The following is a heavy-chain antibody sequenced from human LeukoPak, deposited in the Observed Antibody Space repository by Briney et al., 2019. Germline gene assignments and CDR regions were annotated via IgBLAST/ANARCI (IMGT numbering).Heavy chain of an antibody. D-gene: IGHD4-17*01. CDR1: GFTFNNYN. Sequence: PGGSLTLSCAGSGFTFNNYNMNWVRQVPGKGLEGVSYISSSSSTIYYADSVKGRFTISRDNAKNSLYLQMNSLRAEDTAMYYCGRDFNGDYAYWGQGTLVTVSS. J-gene: IGHJ4*02. V-gene: IGHV3-48*01. CDR2: ISSSSSTI. CDR3: GRDFNGDYAY.